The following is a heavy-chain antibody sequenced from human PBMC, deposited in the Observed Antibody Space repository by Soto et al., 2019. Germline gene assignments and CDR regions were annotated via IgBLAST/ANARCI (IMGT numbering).Heavy chain of an antibody. CDR1: GGSISSSSYY. CDR3: ARSLAAADTRGRAGNYYYYYMDV. CDR2: IYYSGST. J-gene: IGHJ6*03. Sequence: QLQLQESGPGLVKPSETLSLTCTVSGGSISSSSYYWGWIRQPPGKGLEWIGSIYYSGSTYYNPSLKSRVTISVDTSKNQFSLKLSSVTAADTAVYYCARSLAAADTRGRAGNYYYYYMDVWGKGTTVTVSS. V-gene: IGHV4-39*01. D-gene: IGHD6-13*01.